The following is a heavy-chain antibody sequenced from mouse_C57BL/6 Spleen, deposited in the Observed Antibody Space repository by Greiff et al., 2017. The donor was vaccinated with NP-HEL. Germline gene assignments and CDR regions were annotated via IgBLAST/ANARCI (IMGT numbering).Heavy chain of an antibody. CDR3: ARLGDPYWYFDV. J-gene: IGHJ1*03. CDR1: GYTFTSYW. Sequence: QVQLQQPGAELVKPGASVKLSCKASGYTFTSYWMHWVKQRPGQGLEWIGMIHPNSGSTNYNEKFKSKATLTVDKSSSTAYMQLSSLTSEDSAVYYCARLGDPYWYFDVWGTGTTVTVSS. CDR2: IHPNSGST. D-gene: IGHD4-1*01. V-gene: IGHV1-64*01.